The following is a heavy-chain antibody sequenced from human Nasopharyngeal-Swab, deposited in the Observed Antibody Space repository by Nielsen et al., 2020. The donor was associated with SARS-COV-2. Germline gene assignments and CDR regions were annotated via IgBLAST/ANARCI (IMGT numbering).Heavy chain of an antibody. V-gene: IGHV3-7*01. CDR3: ASNNYGGGY. D-gene: IGHD4-17*01. Sequence: GESLKISCAASGFTFSSYWMGWVRQAPGKGLEWVANIKQDGSEKYYVDSVKGRFTISRDNAKNSLYLQMNSLRVEDTAVYNCASNNYGGGYWGQGTLVTVSS. CDR2: IKQDGSEK. CDR1: GFTFSSYW. J-gene: IGHJ4*02.